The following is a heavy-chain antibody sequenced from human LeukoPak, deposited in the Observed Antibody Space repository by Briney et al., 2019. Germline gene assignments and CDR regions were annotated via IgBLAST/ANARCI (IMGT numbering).Heavy chain of an antibody. CDR2: ISAYNGNT. J-gene: IGHJ6*03. CDR3: ARGYGDYGYMDV. Sequence: ASVKVSCKASGYTFRSFGITWVRQAPGQGLEWLEWISAYNGNTNYAQYLQGKITMTTDTSTSTAYMELRSLRSDDTAVYFCARGYGDYGYMDVWGKGTTVTVSS. V-gene: IGHV1-18*01. CDR1: GYTFRSFG. D-gene: IGHD4-17*01.